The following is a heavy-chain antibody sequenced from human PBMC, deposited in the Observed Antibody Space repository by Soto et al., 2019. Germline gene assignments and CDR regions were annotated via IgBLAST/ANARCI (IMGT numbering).Heavy chain of an antibody. J-gene: IGHJ3*02. CDR1: GFTFSSYA. CDR2: ISGSGGST. D-gene: IGHD3-16*02. CDR3: AKDRSDAFDI. V-gene: IGHV3-23*01. Sequence: GGSLRLSCAASGFTFSSYAMSWVRQAPGKGLEWVPAISGSGGSTYYADSVKGRFTISRDDSKNTLYLQMNSLRAEDTAVYYCAKDRSDAFDIWGQGTMVTVSS.